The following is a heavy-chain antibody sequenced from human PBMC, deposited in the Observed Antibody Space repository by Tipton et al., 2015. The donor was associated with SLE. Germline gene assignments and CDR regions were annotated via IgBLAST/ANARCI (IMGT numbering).Heavy chain of an antibody. CDR2: IYYSGST. D-gene: IGHD2/OR15-2a*01. J-gene: IGHJ6*03. Sequence: TLSLTCTVSGGSISSYYWSWIRQPPGKGLEWIGYIYYSGSTNYNPSLKSRVTISEDTSKNQFSLKLSSVTAADTAVYYCARERNRTAYYYYMDVWGKGNTVTVSS. V-gene: IGHV4-59*01. CDR3: ARERNRTAYYYYMDV. CDR1: GGSISSYY.